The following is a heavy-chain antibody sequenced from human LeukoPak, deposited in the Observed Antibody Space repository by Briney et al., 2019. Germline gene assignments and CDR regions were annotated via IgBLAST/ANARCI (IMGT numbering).Heavy chain of an antibody. CDR3: ARDTLELDAFDI. J-gene: IGHJ3*02. CDR2: ISSSSSYI. D-gene: IGHD1-7*01. V-gene: IGHV3-21*01. Sequence: GGSLRLSCAASGFTFSSYSMNWVRQAPGKGLEWVSSISSSSSYIYYADSVKGRFTISRDNAKNSLYLQMNSLRAEDTAVYYCARDTLELDAFDIWGQGTMVTVSS. CDR1: GFTFSSYS.